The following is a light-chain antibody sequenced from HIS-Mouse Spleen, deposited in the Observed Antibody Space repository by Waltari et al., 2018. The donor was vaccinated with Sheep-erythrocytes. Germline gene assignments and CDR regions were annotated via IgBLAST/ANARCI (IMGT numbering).Light chain of an antibody. CDR2: EVS. J-gene: IGLJ1*01. CDR3: CSYAGSYNHV. Sequence: QSALTQPPSASGSPGQSVTISCTGTSSDVGGYNYVSWSQQHPGKAPKLMIYEVSKRPSGVPDRFSGSKSGNTASLTVSGLQAEDEADYYCCSYAGSYNHVFATGTKVTVL. CDR1: SSDVGGYNY. V-gene: IGLV2-8*01.